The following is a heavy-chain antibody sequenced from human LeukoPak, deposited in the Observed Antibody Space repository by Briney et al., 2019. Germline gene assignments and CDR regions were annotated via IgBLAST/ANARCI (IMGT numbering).Heavy chain of an antibody. CDR1: GFTLSNYW. J-gene: IGHJ4*02. Sequence: GGSLTLSCAASGFTLSNYWMSWVRQAPGKGLEWVANVKQDGSEKYYVDSVKGRFTISRDNAKSSLYLQMNSLRAEDTAVYYCARGGSSSWYFNWGQGTLVTVSS. CDR2: VKQDGSEK. CDR3: ARGGSSSWYFN. D-gene: IGHD6-13*01. V-gene: IGHV3-7*01.